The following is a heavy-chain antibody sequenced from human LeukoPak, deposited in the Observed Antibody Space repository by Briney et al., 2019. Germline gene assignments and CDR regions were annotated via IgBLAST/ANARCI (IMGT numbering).Heavy chain of an antibody. J-gene: IGHJ4*02. V-gene: IGHV5-51*01. D-gene: IGHD3-22*01. Sequence: GESLRISCQGSGYSFSNNYIASVRQMPGKGLEWMGIIYPDDSDTRYSPSFEGQVTFSVDKSINTAYLQKSRLQASDTAMYFYTWLSDYYDSSGLGYDYWGPGTQVTVSS. CDR3: TWLSDYYDSSGLGYDY. CDR2: IYPDDSDT. CDR1: GYSFSNNY.